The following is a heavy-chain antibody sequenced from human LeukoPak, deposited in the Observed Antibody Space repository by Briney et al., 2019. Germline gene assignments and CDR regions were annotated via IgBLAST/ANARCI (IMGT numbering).Heavy chain of an antibody. J-gene: IGHJ4*02. CDR3: ARNYDYVWGSYRSSHFDY. V-gene: IGHV3-30-3*01. CDR2: ISYAGSNK. Sequence: GGSLRLSCAASGFTVSSYAMHWVRQAAGTGRGRVAVISYAGSNKYYADSVKGRFTISRDNSKNTLYLQMNSLRAEDTAVYYCARNYDYVWGSYRSSHFDYWGQGTLVTVSS. D-gene: IGHD3-16*02. CDR1: GFTVSSYA.